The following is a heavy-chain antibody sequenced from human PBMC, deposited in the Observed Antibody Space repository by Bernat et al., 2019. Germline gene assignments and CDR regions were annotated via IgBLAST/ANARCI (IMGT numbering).Heavy chain of an antibody. Sequence: EVQLVQSGAEMKKPGESLKISCKGSGYSFTNYWIAWLRQMPGKGLEWMGVIYSGDSEIRYSPSFQGQVTISADTSISTAYLQWSSLRASDTAMYYCARHTTGINDYWGQGTLVTVSS. CDR3: ARHTTGINDY. J-gene: IGHJ4*02. V-gene: IGHV5-51*01. CDR2: IYSGDSEI. CDR1: GYSFTNYW. D-gene: IGHD2-8*01.